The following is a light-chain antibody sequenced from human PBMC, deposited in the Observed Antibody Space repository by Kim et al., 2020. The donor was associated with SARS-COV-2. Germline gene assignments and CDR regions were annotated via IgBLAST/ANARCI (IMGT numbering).Light chain of an antibody. J-gene: IGKJ4*01. CDR1: QSVASSY. CDR2: DAS. CDR3: QQYASSLLT. V-gene: IGKV3-20*01. Sequence: EIVMTQSPGTLSLSPGERATLSCRASQSVASSYLAWYQQKPGQAPKLLIYDASRRATGIPDRFSGRGSGTDFTLTISRLEPADFAVYYCQQYASSLLTSGGGS.